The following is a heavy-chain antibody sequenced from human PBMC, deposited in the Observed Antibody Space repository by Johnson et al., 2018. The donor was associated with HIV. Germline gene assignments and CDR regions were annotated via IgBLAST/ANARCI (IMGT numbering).Heavy chain of an antibody. V-gene: IGHV3-30*02. J-gene: IGHJ3*02. CDR2: IRYDGSNK. CDR1: GFTFSSYG. Sequence: QVQLVESGGGLVRPGGSLRLSCAASGFTFSSYGMHWVRQAPGKGLEWVAFIRYDGSNKYYADSVKGRFTISRDNSKNTLYLQMNSLRAEDTAVYYCAKEDGSVVTGLAFDIWGQGTMVTVSS. CDR3: AKEDGSVVTGLAFDI. D-gene: IGHD4-23*01.